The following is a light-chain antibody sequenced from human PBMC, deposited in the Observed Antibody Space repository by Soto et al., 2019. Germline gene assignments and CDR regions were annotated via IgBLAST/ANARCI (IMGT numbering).Light chain of an antibody. CDR1: PSISSY. CDR3: QQSYTTPWT. V-gene: IGKV1-39*01. CDR2: AAS. J-gene: IGKJ1*01. Sequence: DIQMTQSPSSLSASVGDRVTISCRASPSISSYLNWYQQKPGKAPKLLIYAASSLQSGVPSRFSGSGSGTDFTLTISSLQPEDFAIYYCQQSYTTPWTFGQGTKVEIK.